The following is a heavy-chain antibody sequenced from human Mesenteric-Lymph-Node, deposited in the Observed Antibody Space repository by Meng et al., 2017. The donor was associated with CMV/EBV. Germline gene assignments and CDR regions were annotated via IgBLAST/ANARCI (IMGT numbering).Heavy chain of an antibody. Sequence: GESLKISCAASDFTFSTYAMHWVRQAPGKGLEWVAVISYDGFNKYYADSVKGRFTISRDNSKNTLYLQMNSLRAEDTAVYYCARDLTKYYSGSGSYLDYWGQGTLVTVSS. CDR3: ARDLTKYYSGSGSYLDY. V-gene: IGHV3-30*04. J-gene: IGHJ4*02. CDR2: ISYDGFNK. CDR1: DFTFSTYA. D-gene: IGHD3-10*01.